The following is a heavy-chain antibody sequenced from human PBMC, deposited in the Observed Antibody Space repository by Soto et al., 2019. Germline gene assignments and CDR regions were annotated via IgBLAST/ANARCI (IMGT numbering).Heavy chain of an antibody. CDR1: GFTFSSYG. Sequence: QVQLVESGGGVVQPGRSLRLSCAASGFTFSSYGMHWVRQAPGKGLEWVAVISYDGSNKYYADSVKGRFTISRDNSKNTLYLQMNSLRAEDTAVYYCAKSGEHYYGSGSYPCYWGQGTLVTVSS. V-gene: IGHV3-30*18. CDR3: AKSGEHYYGSGSYPCY. CDR2: ISYDGSNK. D-gene: IGHD3-10*01. J-gene: IGHJ4*02.